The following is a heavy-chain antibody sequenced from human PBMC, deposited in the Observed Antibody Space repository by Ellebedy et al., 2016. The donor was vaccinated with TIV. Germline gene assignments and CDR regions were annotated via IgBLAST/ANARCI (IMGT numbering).Heavy chain of an antibody. CDR1: GYTFTAYY. CDR2: INPSSGAT. Sequence: AASVKVSCKASGYTFTAYYIHWVRQAPGQGLEWMGWINPSSGATNYAQTFQGRVSVARDTSITTAYMELSRLTSDDTAMDYCARVKQILAQGQTYGLDVWGRGTTVTVSS. V-gene: IGHV1-2*02. CDR3: ARVKQILAQGQTYGLDV. D-gene: IGHD3-3*02. J-gene: IGHJ6*02.